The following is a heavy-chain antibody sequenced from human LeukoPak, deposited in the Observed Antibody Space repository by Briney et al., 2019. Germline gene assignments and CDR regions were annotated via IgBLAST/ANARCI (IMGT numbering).Heavy chain of an antibody. J-gene: IGHJ4*02. CDR3: ARHNAPRRVGFDF. Sequence: SETLSLTCTVSGGSISSYYWSWIRQPPGKGLEWIGYIYYSGSTNYNPSLKSRVTISVDTSKNQFSLKLSSVTAADTAVYYCARHNAPRRVGFDFWGQGILVTVSS. CDR1: GGSISSYY. CDR2: IYYSGST. D-gene: IGHD2-2*01. V-gene: IGHV4-59*01.